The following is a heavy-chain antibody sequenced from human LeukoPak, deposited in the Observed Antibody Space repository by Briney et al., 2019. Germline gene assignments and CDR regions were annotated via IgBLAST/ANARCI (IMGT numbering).Heavy chain of an antibody. CDR3: ASISPGGGYSYGYYYYYMDV. J-gene: IGHJ6*03. D-gene: IGHD5-18*01. CDR1: GGSISSGNYY. V-gene: IGHV4-61*02. CDR2: VYRTGST. Sequence: PSQTLSLTCTVSGGSISSGNYYWSWIRQPAGQGLEWIGRVYRTGSTNYNPSLKSRVTISVDTSKNQFSLKLSSVTAADTAVYYCASISPGGGYSYGYYYYYMDVWGKGTTVTVSS.